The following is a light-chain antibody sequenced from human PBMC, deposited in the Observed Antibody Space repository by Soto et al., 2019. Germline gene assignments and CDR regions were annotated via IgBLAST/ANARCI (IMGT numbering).Light chain of an antibody. CDR2: GNN. V-gene: IGLV1-40*01. Sequence: QSVLTQPPSVSGSPGQRVTISCTGSSANIGAAYNVDWYQQLPGTAPKLLIYGNNNRPSGVPARFSGSKSGTSASTDNAGLQAEYEDDYYCQSYDSSLSGYVFGTGTKLTVL. J-gene: IGLJ1*01. CDR1: SANIGAAYN. CDR3: QSYDSSLSGYV.